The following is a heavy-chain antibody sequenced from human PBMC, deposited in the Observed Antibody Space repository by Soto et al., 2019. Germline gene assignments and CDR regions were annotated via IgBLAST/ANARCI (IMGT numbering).Heavy chain of an antibody. J-gene: IGHJ4*02. D-gene: IGHD3-16*02. V-gene: IGHV4-61*01. CDR1: GGSVSSGSYY. CDR2: IYYSGST. CDR3: ARVPMITFGGVIASFDY. Sequence: QVQLQESGPGLVKPSETLSLTCTVSGGSVSSGSYYWSWIRQPPGKGLEWIGYIYYSGSTNYNPSLKGRVTLSVDTSKNQFSLKLSSVTAADTAVYYCARVPMITFGGVIASFDYWGQGTLVTVSS.